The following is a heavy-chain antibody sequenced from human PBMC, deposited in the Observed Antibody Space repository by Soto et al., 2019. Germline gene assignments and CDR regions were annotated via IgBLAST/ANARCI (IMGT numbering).Heavy chain of an antibody. J-gene: IGHJ4*02. Sequence: SETLSLTCTVSGGSISSGDYYWSWIRQPPGKGLEWIGYIYYSGSTYYNPSLKSRVTISVDTSKNQFSLKLNSVTAADTAVYYCARDGRDYDGRSESPGLPYYFDYWGQGTLVTVYS. D-gene: IGHD3-22*01. V-gene: IGHV4-30-4*01. CDR3: ARDGRDYDGRSESPGLPYYFDY. CDR1: GGSISSGDYY. CDR2: IYYSGST.